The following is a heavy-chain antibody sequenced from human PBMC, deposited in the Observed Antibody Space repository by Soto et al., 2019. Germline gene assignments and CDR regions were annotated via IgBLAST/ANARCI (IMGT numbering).Heavy chain of an antibody. CDR3: AGGGIQLQGSLGRGY. J-gene: IGHJ4*02. CDR1: GFTFSSYS. D-gene: IGHD2-2*01. CDR2: ISSSSSYI. Sequence: GGSLRLSCAASGFTFSSYSMNWVRQAPGKGLEWVSSISSSSSYIYYADSVKGRFTISRDNAKNSLYLQMNSLRAEDTAVYYCAGGGIQLQGSLGRGYWGQGTLVTVSS. V-gene: IGHV3-21*01.